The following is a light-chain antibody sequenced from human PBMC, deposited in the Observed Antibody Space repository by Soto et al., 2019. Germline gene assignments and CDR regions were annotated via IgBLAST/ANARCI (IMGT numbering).Light chain of an antibody. Sequence: QSALTQPRSVSGSPGQSVTISCTGTSSDVGGYNYVSWYQQHPGKAPKLIIYDVSKRPSGVPDRFSGSKSGNTASLTISGLQAEDEADSYCCSSAGTYTSVFGGGTKLTVL. CDR3: CSSAGTYTSV. V-gene: IGLV2-11*01. CDR1: SSDVGGYNY. CDR2: DVS. J-gene: IGLJ3*02.